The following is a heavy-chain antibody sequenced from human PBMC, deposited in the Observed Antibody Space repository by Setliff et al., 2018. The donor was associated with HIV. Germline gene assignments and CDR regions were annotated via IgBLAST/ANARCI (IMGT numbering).Heavy chain of an antibody. CDR2: IYTSGST. D-gene: IGHD3-3*01. V-gene: IGHV4-61*02. CDR3: ARATLTILGAVIPDY. CDR1: GGSISSGSYY. J-gene: IGHJ4*02. Sequence: PSETLSLTCTVSGGSISSGSYYWSWIRQPAGKGLEWIGRIYTSGSTNYNPSLKSRVTISEDTSKNQLSLKLSSVTAADTAVYYCARATLTILGAVIPDYWGQGTLVTVSS.